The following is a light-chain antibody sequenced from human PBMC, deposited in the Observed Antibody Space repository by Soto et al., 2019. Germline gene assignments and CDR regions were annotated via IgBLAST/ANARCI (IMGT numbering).Light chain of an antibody. J-gene: IGKJ1*01. CDR3: QQSYNTPRT. V-gene: IGKV1-39*01. CDR1: QGISTY. Sequence: DIQMTQSPSSLSASVGDRVTIACRASQGISTYVNWYQQKPGKAPKVLIYEASNLQSGVPSRFSGSGSGTDFTLTITSLQPEDFATYYCQQSYNTPRTFGQGTKVDIK. CDR2: EAS.